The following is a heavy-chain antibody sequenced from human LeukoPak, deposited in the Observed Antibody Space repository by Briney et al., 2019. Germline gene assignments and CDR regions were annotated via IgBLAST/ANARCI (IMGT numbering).Heavy chain of an antibody. Sequence: GGSLRLSCAASGFTFSSYSMNWVRQAPGKGLEWVSSISSSSSYIYYADSVKGRFTISRDNAKNSLYLQMNSLRAEDTAVYYCARGQLTTVSTNWFDPWGQGTLVTVSS. CDR2: ISSSSSYI. D-gene: IGHD4-17*01. CDR3: ARGQLTTVSTNWFDP. J-gene: IGHJ5*02. CDR1: GFTFSSYS. V-gene: IGHV3-21*01.